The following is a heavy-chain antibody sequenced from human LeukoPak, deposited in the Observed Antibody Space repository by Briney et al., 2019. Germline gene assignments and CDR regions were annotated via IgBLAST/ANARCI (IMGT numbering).Heavy chain of an antibody. Sequence: ASVKVSCKASGYSFTSYGINWVRQAPGQGLEWMGWISTSTGNPTYAQGFTGRFVFSLDTSVSTAYVQISSLKAEDTAVYYCARTRGYSYGYGDYWGQGTLVTVSS. V-gene: IGHV7-4-1*02. CDR2: ISTSTGNP. D-gene: IGHD5-18*01. CDR1: GYSFTSYG. J-gene: IGHJ4*02. CDR3: ARTRGYSYGYGDY.